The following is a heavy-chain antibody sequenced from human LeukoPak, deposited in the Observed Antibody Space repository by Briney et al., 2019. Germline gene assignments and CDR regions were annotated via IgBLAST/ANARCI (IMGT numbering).Heavy chain of an antibody. D-gene: IGHD2-2*01. J-gene: IGHJ6*03. V-gene: IGHV1-2*02. Sequence: GASVKVSCKASGGTFSSYAISWVRQAPGQGLEWMGWINPNSGGTNYAQKFQGRVTMTRDTSISTAYMELSRLRSDDTAVYYCARRISTSDPNGYYYYYYMDVWGKGTTVTVSS. CDR3: ARRISTSDPNGYYYYYYMDV. CDR2: INPNSGGT. CDR1: GGTFSSYA.